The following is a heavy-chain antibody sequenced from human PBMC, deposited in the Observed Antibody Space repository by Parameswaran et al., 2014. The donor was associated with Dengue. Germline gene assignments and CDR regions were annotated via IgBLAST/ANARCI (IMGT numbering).Heavy chain of an antibody. V-gene: IGHV3-23*01. CDR2: ISGSGGST. J-gene: IGHJ4*02. D-gene: IGHD4-17*01. CDR3: AKDPNTYGDSSRLFY. Sequence: VRQLQEGLEWVSAISGSGGSTYYADSVKGRFTISRDNSKNTLYLQMNSLRAEDTAVYYCAKDPNTYGDSSRLFYWGQGTLVTVSS.